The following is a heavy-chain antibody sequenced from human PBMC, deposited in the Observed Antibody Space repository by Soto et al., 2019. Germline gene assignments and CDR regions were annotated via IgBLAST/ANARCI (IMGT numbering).Heavy chain of an antibody. D-gene: IGHD2-8*01. CDR2: FDPEDGKR. J-gene: IGHJ4*02. V-gene: IGHV1-24*01. CDR1: GYTLTGLS. Sequence: QVQLVQSGAEVKKPGASVKVSCKVSGYTLTGLSMHWVRQAPGKGLEWMGGFDPEDGKRIYAQKFTGRVTMTEDTSTDTGYMELSSLRSEDTAVYYCATVETLGYCTNSLCVSWHYWGQGTLVTVSS. CDR3: ATVETLGYCTNSLCVSWHY.